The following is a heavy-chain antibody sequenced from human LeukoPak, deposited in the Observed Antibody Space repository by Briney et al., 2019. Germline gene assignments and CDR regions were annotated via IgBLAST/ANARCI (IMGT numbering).Heavy chain of an antibody. CDR1: GGSISSGGYS. Sequence: SQTLSLTCAVSGGSISSGGYSWSWIRQPPGKSLEWIGYIYHSGSTYYNPSLKSRVTISVDRSKNQFSLKLSSVTAADTAVYYCARAYYGDYYYYGMDVWGQGTTVTVSS. CDR2: IYHSGST. D-gene: IGHD4-17*01. V-gene: IGHV4-30-2*01. CDR3: ARAYYGDYYYYGMDV. J-gene: IGHJ6*02.